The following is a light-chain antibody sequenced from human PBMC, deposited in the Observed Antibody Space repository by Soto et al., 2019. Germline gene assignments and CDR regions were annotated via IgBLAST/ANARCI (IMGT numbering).Light chain of an antibody. CDR1: QSVSSPY. J-gene: IGKJ3*01. Sequence: EVVLTQSPVTLSLSPGERATLSCRASQSVSSPYLAWYQQKPGQPPRLLIYGASSRATHIPDRFIGSGSGREFTLTIASLAPDDFAMYYCQQYGSAPVTFSPGTKVDI. CDR3: QQYGSAPVT. CDR2: GAS. V-gene: IGKV3-20*01.